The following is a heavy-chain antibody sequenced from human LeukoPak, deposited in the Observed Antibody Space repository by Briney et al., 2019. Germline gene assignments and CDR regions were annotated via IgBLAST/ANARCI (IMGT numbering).Heavy chain of an antibody. CDR1: GYTFIAYY. CDR2: MNPNSGGT. V-gene: IGHV1-2*02. J-gene: IGHJ4*02. Sequence: ASVKVSCKASGYTFIAYYIHWVRQAPGQGLEWMGWMNPNSGGTNYAQKFQGRVTMTRDTSISTAYMGLSRLRSDDTAVYYCARAIVATFATDYWGQGTLVTVSS. CDR3: ARAIVATFATDY. D-gene: IGHD5-12*01.